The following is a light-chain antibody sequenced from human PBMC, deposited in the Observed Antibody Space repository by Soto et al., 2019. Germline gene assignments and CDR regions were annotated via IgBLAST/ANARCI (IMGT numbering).Light chain of an antibody. CDR1: SSDIGAYNF. V-gene: IGLV2-14*01. CDR2: EVF. Sequence: SALAQPASVSGSPGQSITISCTGTSSDIGAYNFVSWYQQHPGKAPKLMIYEVFNRPSGVSDRFSGSKSGNTASLTVSGLQAADEADYFCKSYAGSNTYVFGSGTKVTVL. CDR3: KSYAGSNTYV. J-gene: IGLJ1*01.